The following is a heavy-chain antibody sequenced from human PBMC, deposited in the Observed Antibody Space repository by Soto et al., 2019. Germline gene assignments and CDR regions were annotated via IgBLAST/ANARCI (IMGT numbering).Heavy chain of an antibody. CDR2: INVYNGNT. CDR3: ARGVGSGSYYNQYNWFDP. Sequence: KVSCKASGYTFTNYGISWVRQAPGQGLEWMGWINVYNGNTKYAQKVQGRVTMTTDTSTSTAYMELRSLRSDDTAMYYCARGVGSGSYYNQYNWFDPWGQGTLVTVSS. CDR1: GYTFTNYG. J-gene: IGHJ5*02. V-gene: IGHV1-18*01. D-gene: IGHD3-10*01.